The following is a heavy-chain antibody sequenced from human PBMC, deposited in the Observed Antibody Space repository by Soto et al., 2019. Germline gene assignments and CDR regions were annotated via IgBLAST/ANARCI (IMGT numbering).Heavy chain of an antibody. V-gene: IGHV3-30*18. CDR1: GFTFSSYV. Sequence: GSLRLSCAASGFTFSSYVMHWVRQAPGKGLEWVAVISYDGSKKYYVDSVKGRFTISRDNSKNTLYLQMNSRRAEDTAVYYCAKDLTSGSSSYFDYWGQGTLVTVSS. D-gene: IGHD1-26*01. CDR2: ISYDGSKK. CDR3: AKDLTSGSSSYFDY. J-gene: IGHJ4*02.